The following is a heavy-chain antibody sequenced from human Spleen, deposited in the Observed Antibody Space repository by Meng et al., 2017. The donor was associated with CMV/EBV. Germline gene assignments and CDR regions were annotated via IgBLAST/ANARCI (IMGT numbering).Heavy chain of an antibody. CDR2: MNPNSGNT. CDR3: TRWVVGARNWFDP. V-gene: IGHV1-8*01. Sequence: ASVKVSCKASGYTFTSYDINWVRQATGQGLEWMGWMNPNSGNTVYSQKFQGRVNMTRDTSISTAYMELSRPRSDDTAVYYWTRWVVGARNWFDPWGQGTLVTVSS. CDR1: GYTFTSYD. D-gene: IGHD1-26*01. J-gene: IGHJ5*02.